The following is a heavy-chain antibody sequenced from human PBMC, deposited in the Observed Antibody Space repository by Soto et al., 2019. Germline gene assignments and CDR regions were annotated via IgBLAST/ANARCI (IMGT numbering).Heavy chain of an antibody. D-gene: IGHD3-22*01. CDR1: GGSFSGYY. CDR2: INHSGST. J-gene: IGHJ4*02. V-gene: IGHV4-34*01. CDR3: AMYYYDSSGYRPFDY. Sequence: PSETLSLTCAVYGGSFSGYYLSWIRQPPGKGLEWIGEINHSGSTNYNPSLKSRVTISVDTSKNQFSLKLSSVTAADTAVYYCAMYYYDSSGYRPFDYWGQGTLVTVSS.